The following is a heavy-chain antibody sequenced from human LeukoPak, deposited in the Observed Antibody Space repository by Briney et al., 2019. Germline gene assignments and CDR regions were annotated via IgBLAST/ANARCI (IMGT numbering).Heavy chain of an antibody. Sequence: GGSLRLSCAASGFTFSSYSMNWVRQAPGKGLEWVSSISSSSSYIYYADSVKGRFTISRDNAKNSLYLQMNSLRAEDTAVYYRASTRSGYIWGPFDYWGQGTLVTVSS. J-gene: IGHJ4*02. V-gene: IGHV3-21*01. CDR2: ISSSSSYI. D-gene: IGHD3-22*01. CDR1: GFTFSSYS. CDR3: ASTRSGYIWGPFDY.